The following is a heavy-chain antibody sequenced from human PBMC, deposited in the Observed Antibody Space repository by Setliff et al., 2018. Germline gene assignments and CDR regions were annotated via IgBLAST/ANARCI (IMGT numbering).Heavy chain of an antibody. V-gene: IGHV4-34*01. J-gene: IGHJ4*02. CDR3: ASERESASRQTYFDS. CDR2: INHSGST. CDR1: GGSFSTYY. Sequence: SLTCAVYGGSFSTYYWIWIRQPPGKGLEWIGEINHSGSTNYNPSLKSRVTILSDTSKNQFSLILSSVTAADTAVYYCASERESASRQTYFDSWGQGTLVTVSS. D-gene: IGHD2-15*01.